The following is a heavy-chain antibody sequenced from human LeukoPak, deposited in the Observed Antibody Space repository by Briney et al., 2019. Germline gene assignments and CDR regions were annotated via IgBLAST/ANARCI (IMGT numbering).Heavy chain of an antibody. CDR1: GGSINSSSYY. J-gene: IGHJ4*02. CDR2: IYYSGSI. Sequence: SETLSLTCTVSGGSINSSSYYWGWIRQPPGKGLEWIGSIYYSGSIYYNPSLKSRVTISVDTPKKQFSLKLSSVTAADTAVYYCARDKGFGVVNAYFDYWGQGILVTVSS. V-gene: IGHV4-39*07. CDR3: ARDKGFGVVNAYFDY. D-gene: IGHD3-3*01.